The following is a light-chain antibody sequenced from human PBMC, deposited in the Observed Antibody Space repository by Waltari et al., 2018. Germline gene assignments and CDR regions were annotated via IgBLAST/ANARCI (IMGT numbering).Light chain of an antibody. Sequence: EIVLTQSPSTLSLSPGERANPPCRASQSIRTYLAWYQHSPGQAPRLLIYDASNRATDIPARFSGSGSGTDFTLTISSLQPEDFAVYYCQERSNWPGGAFGGGTTVEI. CDR2: DAS. V-gene: IGKV3-11*01. CDR3: QERSNWPGGA. CDR1: QSIRTY. J-gene: IGKJ4*01.